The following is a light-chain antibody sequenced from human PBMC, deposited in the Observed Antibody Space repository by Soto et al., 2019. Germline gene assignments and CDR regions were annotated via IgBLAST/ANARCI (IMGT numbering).Light chain of an antibody. J-gene: IGKJ2*01. Sequence: EIVLTQSPGTLSLSPGERATLSCRASQSISSSYLAWYQQKPGQAPRLLIYAASSRATGIPDRFSGSGSGTDFTLTINRLQPQDFAVYYFQHYGSSSYTFGEGTQLEIK. CDR2: AAS. CDR3: QHYGSSSYT. V-gene: IGKV3-20*01. CDR1: QSISSSY.